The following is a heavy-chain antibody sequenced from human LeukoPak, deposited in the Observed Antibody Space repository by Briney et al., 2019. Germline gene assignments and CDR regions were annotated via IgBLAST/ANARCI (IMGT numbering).Heavy chain of an antibody. Sequence: PGGSLRLSCAASGFTFSSYWMHWVRQAPGKGLVWVSRINSDGSSTSYADSVKGRFTISRDNAKNTLYLQMNSLRAEDTAVYYCVYHDYGDYPTLNDYWGQGTLVTVSS. D-gene: IGHD4-17*01. V-gene: IGHV3-74*01. J-gene: IGHJ4*02. CDR2: INSDGSST. CDR1: GFTFSSYW. CDR3: VYHDYGDYPTLNDY.